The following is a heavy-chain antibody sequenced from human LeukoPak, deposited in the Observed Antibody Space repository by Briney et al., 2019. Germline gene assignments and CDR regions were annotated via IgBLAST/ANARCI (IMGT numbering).Heavy chain of an antibody. CDR2: ITGTTTTI. CDR3: ARVGRGLYAFDY. J-gene: IGHJ4*02. CDR1: GFTFSTYS. Sequence: GGSLRLSCAASGFTFSTYSMNWVRQAPGKGLEWVSYITGTTTTIYYADSVKGRFTISRDNARNSLYLQMSILRDEDTAVYYCARVGRGLYAFDYWGQGTLVTVSS. V-gene: IGHV3-48*02. D-gene: IGHD2-8*01.